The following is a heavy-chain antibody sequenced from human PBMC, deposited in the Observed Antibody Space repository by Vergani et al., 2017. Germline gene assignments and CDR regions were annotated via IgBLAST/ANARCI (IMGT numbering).Heavy chain of an antibody. CDR2: MYYSGST. V-gene: IGHV4-59*01. J-gene: IGHJ4*02. Sequence: QVQLQESGPGLVKPSETLSLTCTVSGGSISSYYWSWIRQPPGKGLEWIGYMYYSGSTNYNPSLKSRVTISVDTSKNQFSLKLSSVPAADTAVYYFARVWGYCSSTSCYQNYFDYWGQGTLVTVSS. CDR3: ARVWGYCSSTSCYQNYFDY. D-gene: IGHD2-2*01. CDR1: GGSISSYY.